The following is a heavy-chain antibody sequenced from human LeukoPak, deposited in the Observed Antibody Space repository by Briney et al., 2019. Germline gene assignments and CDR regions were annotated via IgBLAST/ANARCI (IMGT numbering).Heavy chain of an antibody. D-gene: IGHD1-14*01. CDR2: IYRDGST. V-gene: IGHV3-66*01. CDR3: ASWVHHAHFDY. CDR1: GFTVSSNF. J-gene: IGHJ4*02. Sequence: PGGSLRLSCAASGFTVSSNFMTWVRQFPGKGLEWVSIIYRDGSTYYADSVKGRFTISRDNYKNTLYLQVNSLRVEDTAVYYCASWVHHAHFDYWGQGTLVTVSS.